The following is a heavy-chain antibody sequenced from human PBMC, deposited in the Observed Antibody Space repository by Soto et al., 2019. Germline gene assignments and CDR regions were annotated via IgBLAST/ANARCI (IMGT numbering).Heavy chain of an antibody. D-gene: IGHD1-26*01. V-gene: IGHV3-23*01. CDR3: AKNQGVELVPLATVDWFDP. Sequence: GGSLRLSCAASGFIFENFVMSWVRQSPGKGLEWISSISGSGFKKYYADSVKGRFTISRDNSKSTVYLELNNLSAEDTAVYHCAKNQGVELVPLATVDWFDPWGQGSVVTVSS. CDR2: ISGSGFKK. J-gene: IGHJ5*02. CDR1: GFIFENFV.